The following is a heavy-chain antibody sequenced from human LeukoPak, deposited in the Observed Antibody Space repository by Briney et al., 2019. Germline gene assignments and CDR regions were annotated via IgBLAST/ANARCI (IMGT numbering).Heavy chain of an antibody. V-gene: IGHV3-64D*09. CDR3: VRGYSFGPYGMDV. D-gene: IGHD2-15*01. CDR1: GFIFKTYA. J-gene: IGHJ6*02. CDR2: ISDSGGST. Sequence: GGSLRLSCAASGFIFKTYAMHWVRQAPGKGLKYVSAISDSGGSTYYADSVKGRFTISRDNSKNTLYLQMSSLRAEDTAVYFCVRGYSFGPYGMDVWGQGTTVTVSS.